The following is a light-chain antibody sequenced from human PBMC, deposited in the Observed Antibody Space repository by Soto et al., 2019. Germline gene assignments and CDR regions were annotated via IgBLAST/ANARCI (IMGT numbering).Light chain of an antibody. CDR2: RVS. V-gene: IGKV2-24*01. CDR3: AQETRFPRT. CDR1: RSLVHSDGNTY. J-gene: IGKJ1*01. Sequence: DIVMTQTPLSSPVTLGQPASISCRSSRSLVHSDGNTYLSWLQQRPGQPPRLLIYRVSNRFSGAPDRFSGSGTGSAFTLKISRVEVEDVGVYFCAQETRFPRTFGQGTKVEI.